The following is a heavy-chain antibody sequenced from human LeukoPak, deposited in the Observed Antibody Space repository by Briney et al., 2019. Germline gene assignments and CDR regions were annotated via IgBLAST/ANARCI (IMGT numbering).Heavy chain of an antibody. CDR3: ARSPRGSYYMDV. V-gene: IGHV4-34*01. D-gene: IGHD3-10*01. CDR2: INHSGST. Sequence: SETLSLTCAVYGGSFSGYYWSWIRQPPGKGLEWIGEINHSGSTNYNPSLKSRVTISVDTSKNQFSLKLSSVTAADTAVYYCARSPRGSYYMDVWGKGTTVPVSS. CDR1: GGSFSGYY. J-gene: IGHJ6*03.